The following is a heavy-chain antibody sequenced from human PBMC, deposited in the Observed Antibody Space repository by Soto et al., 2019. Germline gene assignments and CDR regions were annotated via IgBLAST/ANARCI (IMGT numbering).Heavy chain of an antibody. CDR1: GFTFSSYA. Sequence: GGSLGLTCAASGFTFSSYALHWVRQAPGKGLEWVAVISYDGGKKYYAASVKGRFTISRDNSKNTLYLQMNSLRVEDTALYYCARSVAFWSGHEPPNWSDPRGPAPLVTVSS. CDR3: ARSVAFWSGHEPPNWSDP. D-gene: IGHD3-3*01. J-gene: IGHJ5*02. V-gene: IGHV3-30-3*01. CDR2: ISYDGGKK.